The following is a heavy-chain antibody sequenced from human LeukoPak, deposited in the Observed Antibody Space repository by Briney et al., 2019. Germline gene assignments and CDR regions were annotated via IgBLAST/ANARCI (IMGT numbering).Heavy chain of an antibody. CDR1: GGSISSYY. CDR2: IYYSGST. J-gene: IGHJ5*02. CDR3: ARLGRAYSSSWGNWFDP. Sequence: SETLSLTCTVSGGSISSYYWSWIRQPPGKGLEWIGYIYYSGSTNYNPSLKSRVTISVDTSENQFSLKLSSVTAADTAVYYCARLGRAYSSSWGNWFDPWGQGTLVTVSS. D-gene: IGHD6-13*01. V-gene: IGHV4-59*08.